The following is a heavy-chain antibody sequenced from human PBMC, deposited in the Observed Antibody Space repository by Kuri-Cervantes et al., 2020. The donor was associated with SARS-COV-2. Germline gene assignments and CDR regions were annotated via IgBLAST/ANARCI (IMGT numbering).Heavy chain of an antibody. Sequence: GESLKISCAASGSTFSDYYMSWIRQAPGKGLEWVSYISSSGSTIYYADSVKGQFTISRDNAKNTLYLQMNSLRAEDTAVYYCAKDLGRPNWFDPWGQGTLVTVFS. CDR1: GSTFSDYY. V-gene: IGHV3-11*01. CDR2: ISSSGSTI. CDR3: AKDLGRPNWFDP. J-gene: IGHJ5*02.